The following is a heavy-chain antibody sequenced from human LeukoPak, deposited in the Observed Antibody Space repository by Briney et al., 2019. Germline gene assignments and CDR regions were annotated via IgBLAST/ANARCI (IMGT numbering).Heavy chain of an antibody. CDR3: ARVLTPRQGYYFDS. J-gene: IGHJ4*02. CDR1: GGSISSSSYY. CDR2: IYYSGST. V-gene: IGHV4-39*07. Sequence: SKTLSLTCTVSGGSISSSSYYWGWIRQPPGKGLEWIGSIYYSGSTYYNPSLKSRVTISVDMSKNQFSLKLSSVTAADTAVYYCARVLTPRQGYYFDSWGQGTLVTVSS.